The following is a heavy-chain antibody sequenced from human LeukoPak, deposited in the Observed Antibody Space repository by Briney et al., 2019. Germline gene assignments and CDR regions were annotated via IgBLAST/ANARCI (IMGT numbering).Heavy chain of an antibody. Sequence: KASETLSLTCTVSGYSISSGYYWGWIRQPPGKGLEWIGSIYHSGSTYYNPSLKSRVTISVDTSKNQFSLKLSSVTAADTAVYYCARDHCSGGSCYGYWGQGTLVTVSS. V-gene: IGHV4-38-2*02. CDR3: ARDHCSGGSCYGY. CDR2: IYHSGST. CDR1: GYSISSGYY. J-gene: IGHJ4*02. D-gene: IGHD2-15*01.